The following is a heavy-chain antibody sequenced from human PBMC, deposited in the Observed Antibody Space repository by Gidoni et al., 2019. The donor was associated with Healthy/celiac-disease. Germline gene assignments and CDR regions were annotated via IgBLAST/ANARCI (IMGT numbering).Heavy chain of an antibody. J-gene: IGHJ2*01. CDR1: GLTFSSYG. D-gene: IGHD7-27*01. CDR2: IWYAGSHK. CDR3: SRDKELGLDGWYFDL. V-gene: IGHV3-33*01. Sequence: QVQMVESGGGVVQRGRSLRRPCAAAGLTFSSYGMHWVRQAPGNGLVSVAVIWYAGSHKYYADSLQGRFTISSDNSKITLYLQMNSLRAEDTAVYYFSRDKELGLDGWYFDLWGRGTLVTVSS.